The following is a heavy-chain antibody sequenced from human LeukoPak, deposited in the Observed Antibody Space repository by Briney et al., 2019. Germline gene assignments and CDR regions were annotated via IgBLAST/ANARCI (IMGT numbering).Heavy chain of an antibody. J-gene: IGHJ3*02. CDR2: IKSKTDGGTT. D-gene: IGHD2-15*01. CDR3: TIEVSDIVVVVAATRFDI. CDR1: GFTFSNAW. V-gene: IGHV3-15*01. Sequence: GGSLRLSCAASGFTFSNAWTSWVRQAPGKGLEWVGRIKSKTDGGTTDYAAPVKGRFTISRDDSKNTLYLQMNSLKTEDTAVYYCTIEVSDIVVVVAATRFDIWGQGTMVTVSS.